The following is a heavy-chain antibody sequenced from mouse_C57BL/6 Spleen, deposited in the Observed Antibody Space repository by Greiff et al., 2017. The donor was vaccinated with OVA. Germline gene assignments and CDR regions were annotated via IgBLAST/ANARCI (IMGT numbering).Heavy chain of an antibody. J-gene: IGHJ2*01. CDR1: GYTFTSYD. V-gene: IGHV1-85*01. CDR3: ARGLTMVVWNFES. D-gene: IGHD1-1*01. CDR2: IYPRDGST. Sequence: QVHVKQSGPELVKPGASVKLSCKASGYTFTSYDINWVKQRPGQGLEWIGWIYPRDGSTKYNEKFKGKATLTVDTSSSTAYMELHSLTSEDSAVYICARGLTMVVWNFESWGPGTPLTVSP.